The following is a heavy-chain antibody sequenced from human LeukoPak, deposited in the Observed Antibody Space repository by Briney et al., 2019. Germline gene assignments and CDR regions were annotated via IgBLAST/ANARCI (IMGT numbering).Heavy chain of an antibody. V-gene: IGHV3-23*01. D-gene: IGHD2-15*01. CDR3: AKGDSPYCSGGSCYPLDY. J-gene: IGHJ4*02. Sequence: PGGSLRLSCAASGFTFSSYGMSWVRQAPGKGLEWVSAISGSGGSTYYADSVKGRFTISRDNSKNTLYLQMNSLRAEDTAVHYCAKGDSPYCSGGSCYPLDYWGQGTLVTVSS. CDR1: GFTFSSYG. CDR2: ISGSGGST.